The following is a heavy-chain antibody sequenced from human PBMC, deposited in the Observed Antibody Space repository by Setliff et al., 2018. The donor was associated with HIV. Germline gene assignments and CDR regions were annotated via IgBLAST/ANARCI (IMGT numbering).Heavy chain of an antibody. CDR3: ARDRVESLWFGDLNYMDV. CDR2: IWYDGSDK. J-gene: IGHJ6*03. CDR1: GFTFSTYG. V-gene: IGHV3-33*01. D-gene: IGHD3-10*01. Sequence: PGGSLRLSCAASGFTFSTYGMHWVRQAPGKGLEWVALIWYDGSDKYYADSVKGRFTIYKDNSKNTLYLQMNSLRAEDTAVYYCARDRVESLWFGDLNYMDVWGKGTTVTAP.